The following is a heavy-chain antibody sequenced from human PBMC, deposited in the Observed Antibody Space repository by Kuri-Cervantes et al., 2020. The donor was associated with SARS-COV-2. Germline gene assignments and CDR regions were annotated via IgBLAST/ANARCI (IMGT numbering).Heavy chain of an antibody. CDR1: GYTFTTYS. CDR2: IDPTDSGT. V-gene: IGHV5-10-1*01. J-gene: IGHJ4*02. D-gene: IGHD6-19*01. Sequence: GGSLRLSCQGSGYTFTTYSIVWVRQMPGRGLEWMGRIDPTDSGTNYSPSFQGHVTMSVDKSVNTAYLQWSTLRASDTGIYVCARRNRGGTMWRAVAPTDTDYFDYWGQGTLVTVSS. CDR3: ARRNRGGTMWRAVAPTDTDYFDY.